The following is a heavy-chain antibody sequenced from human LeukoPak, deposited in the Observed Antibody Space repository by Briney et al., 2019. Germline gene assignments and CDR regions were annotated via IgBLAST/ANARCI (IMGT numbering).Heavy chain of an antibody. Sequence: ASVKVSCKVSGYTLTELSMHWVRQAPGKGLEWMGGFDPEDGETIYAQKFQGRVTMTEDTSTDTAHMELSSLRSEDTAVYYCATHGPTTTVTTSGFGYWGQGTLVTVSS. D-gene: IGHD4-17*01. J-gene: IGHJ4*02. CDR1: GYTLTELS. V-gene: IGHV1-24*01. CDR3: ATHGPTTTVTTSGFGY. CDR2: FDPEDGET.